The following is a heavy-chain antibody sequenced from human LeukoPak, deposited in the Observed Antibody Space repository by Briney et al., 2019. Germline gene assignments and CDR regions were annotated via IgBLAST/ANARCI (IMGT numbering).Heavy chain of an antibody. CDR2: INPNSGGT. CDR3: ARDRGDGEGYFDY. CDR1: GYTFTGYY. Sequence: ASVKVSCKASGYTFTGYYMHWVRQAPGQGLEWMGWINPNSGGTNYAQKFQGRVTMTRDTSISTAYMELSRLRSDDTAVYYCARDRGDGEGYFDYWGQGTLVTVSS. V-gene: IGHV1-2*02. D-gene: IGHD3-10*01. J-gene: IGHJ4*02.